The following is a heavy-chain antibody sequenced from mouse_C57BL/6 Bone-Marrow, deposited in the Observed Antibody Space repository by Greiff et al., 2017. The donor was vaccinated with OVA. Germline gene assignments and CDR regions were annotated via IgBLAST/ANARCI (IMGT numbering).Heavy chain of an antibody. CDR2: ISSGGDYI. D-gene: IGHD2-10*01. CDR1: GFTFSSYA. V-gene: IGHV5-9-1*02. CDR3: TRDPSYGNYGGYYAMDY. Sequence: DVMLVESGEGLVKPGGSLKLSCAASGFTFSSYAMSWVRQTPEKRLEWVAYISSGGDYIYYADTVKGRFTISRDNARNTLYLQMSSLKSEDTAMYYCTRDPSYGNYGGYYAMDYWGQGTSVTVSS. J-gene: IGHJ4*01.